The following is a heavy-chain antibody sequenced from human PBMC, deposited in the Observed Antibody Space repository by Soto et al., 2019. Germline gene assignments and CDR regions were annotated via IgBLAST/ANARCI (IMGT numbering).Heavy chain of an antibody. V-gene: IGHV4-34*01. CDR1: GGSFSGYY. CDR2: INHSGST. J-gene: IGHJ4*02. CDR3: ARKNVDTAMASLDY. D-gene: IGHD5-18*01. Sequence: QVQLQQWGAGLLKPSETLSLTCAVYGGSFSGYYWSWIRQPPGKGLEWIGEINHSGSTNYNPSLKSRVTISVDTSKKQFSLKLSSVTAADTAVYYCARKNVDTAMASLDYWGQGTLVTVSS.